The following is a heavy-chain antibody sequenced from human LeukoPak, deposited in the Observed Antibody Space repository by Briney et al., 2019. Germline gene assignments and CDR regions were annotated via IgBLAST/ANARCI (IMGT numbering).Heavy chain of an antibody. CDR3: AKDLSGYGDYDLPLDYYYGMDV. CDR1: GFTFSSYG. V-gene: IGHV3-30*18. D-gene: IGHD4-17*01. Sequence: GRSLRLSCAASGFTFSSYGMPWVRQAPGKGLEWVAVISYDGSNKYYADSVKGRFTISRDNSKNTLYLQMNSLRAEDTAVYYCAKDLSGYGDYDLPLDYYYGMDVWGQGTTVTVSS. J-gene: IGHJ6*02. CDR2: ISYDGSNK.